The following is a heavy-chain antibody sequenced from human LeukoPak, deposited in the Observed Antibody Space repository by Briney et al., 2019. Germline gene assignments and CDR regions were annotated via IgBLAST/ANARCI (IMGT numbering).Heavy chain of an antibody. J-gene: IGHJ3*02. CDR1: GFTFRINA. D-gene: IGHD2-15*01. Sequence: GGSLTLFCAASGFTFRINAMHCLRQAPGKGLECLAIISYYGSNKYYADSVKGRFTMSRDNAKNSLYLQMNSLRAEDTAVYYCARPVVAATTPDTFDIWGKGTMVTVSS. V-gene: IGHV3-30*04. CDR2: ISYYGSNK. CDR3: ARPVVAATTPDTFDI.